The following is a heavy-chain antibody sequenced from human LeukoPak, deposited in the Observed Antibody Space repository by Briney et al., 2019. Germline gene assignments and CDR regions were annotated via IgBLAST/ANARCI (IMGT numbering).Heavy chain of an antibody. J-gene: IGHJ6*02. Sequence: SETLSLTCTVSGGSLSGYYWSWIRQPPGKGLEWIGEINHSGSTTYNPSLKSRVTISVDTSKNQFSLKLSSVTAADTAVYYCARARYYYYYGMDVWGQGTTVTVSS. V-gene: IGHV4-34*01. CDR1: GGSLSGYY. CDR2: INHSGST. CDR3: ARARYYYYYGMDV.